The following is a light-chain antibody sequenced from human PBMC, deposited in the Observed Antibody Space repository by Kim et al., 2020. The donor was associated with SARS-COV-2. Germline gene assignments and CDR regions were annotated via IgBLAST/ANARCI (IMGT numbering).Light chain of an antibody. CDR1: QGVSSN. CDR2: GAS. V-gene: IGKV3-15*01. Sequence: ASPGERAPLSCRASQGVSSNLAWYQQKPGPAPRLLIYGASTRATGIPARFSGSGSGTEFTLTISSLQSEDFAVYYCQQYNNWPITFGPGTKVDIK. J-gene: IGKJ3*01. CDR3: QQYNNWPIT.